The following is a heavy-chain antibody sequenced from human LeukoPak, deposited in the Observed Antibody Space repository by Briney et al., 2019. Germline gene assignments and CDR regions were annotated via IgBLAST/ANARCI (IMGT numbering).Heavy chain of an antibody. CDR2: ISYDGSNK. D-gene: IGHD6-13*01. V-gene: IGHV3-30*18. CDR1: GFTFSSYG. Sequence: PGGSLRLSCAASGFTFSSYGMHWVRQAPGKGLEWVAVISYDGSNKYYADSVKGRFTISGDNSKNTLYLQMNSLRAEDTAVYYCAKDTRTGYSSSWYGEYYFDYWGQGTLVTVSS. J-gene: IGHJ4*02. CDR3: AKDTRTGYSSSWYGEYYFDY.